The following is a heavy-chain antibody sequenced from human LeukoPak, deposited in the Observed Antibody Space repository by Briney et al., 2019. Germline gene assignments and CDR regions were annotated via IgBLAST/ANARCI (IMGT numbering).Heavy chain of an antibody. CDR2: ISSSGSNI. CDR1: GFIFSDYY. Sequence: GGSLRLSCAASGFIFSDYYMSWIRQAPGEGLEWVSYISSSGSNIYYADSVKGRFTISRDNAKNSLYLQMNSLRAEDTAVYYCARSFCSGGSCYSSYWGQGTLVTVSS. V-gene: IGHV3-11*01. D-gene: IGHD2-15*01. J-gene: IGHJ4*02. CDR3: ARSFCSGGSCYSSY.